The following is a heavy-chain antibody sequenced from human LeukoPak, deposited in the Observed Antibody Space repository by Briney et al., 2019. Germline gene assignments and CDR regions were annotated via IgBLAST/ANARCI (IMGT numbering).Heavy chain of an antibody. V-gene: IGHV1-46*01. CDR1: GYTFTSYY. D-gene: IGHD3-10*01. Sequence: ASVKVSCKASGYTFTSYYMHWVRQAPGQGLEWMGIINPSGGSTSYAQKFRGRVTMTRDTSTSTVYMELSSLRSEDTAVYYCARDRTNYYGSGSYFPTANWFDPWGQGTLVTVSS. J-gene: IGHJ5*02. CDR3: ARDRTNYYGSGSYFPTANWFDP. CDR2: INPSGGST.